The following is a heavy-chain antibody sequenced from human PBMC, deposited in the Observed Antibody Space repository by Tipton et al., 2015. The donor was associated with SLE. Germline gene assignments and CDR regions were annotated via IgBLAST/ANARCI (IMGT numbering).Heavy chain of an antibody. V-gene: IGHV4-59*08. CDR2: IYYSGST. CDR3: ARTGLWSGHDY. CDR1: GGSISSYY. D-gene: IGHD3-3*01. J-gene: IGHJ4*02. Sequence: TLSLTCTVSGGSISSYYWSWIRQPPGKGLEWIGYIYYSGSTNYNPSLKSRVTISVDTSRNQFSLKLSSVTAADTAVYYCARTGLWSGHDYWGQGTLVTVSS.